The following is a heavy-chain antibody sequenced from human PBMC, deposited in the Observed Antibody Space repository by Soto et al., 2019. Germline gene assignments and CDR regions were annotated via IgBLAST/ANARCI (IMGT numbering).Heavy chain of an antibody. D-gene: IGHD6-19*01. Sequence: QVQLVESGGGVVQPGRSLRLSCAASGFTFSSYGMHWVRQAPGKGLEWVAVIWYDGSNKYYADSVKGRFTISRDNSKNTLYLQMNSLRAEDTAVYYLARASGYSKGWGPSRTYYYGMDGWGQGTTVTGSS. CDR2: IWYDGSNK. J-gene: IGHJ6*02. V-gene: IGHV3-33*01. CDR1: GFTFSSYG. CDR3: ARASGYSKGWGPSRTYYYGMDG.